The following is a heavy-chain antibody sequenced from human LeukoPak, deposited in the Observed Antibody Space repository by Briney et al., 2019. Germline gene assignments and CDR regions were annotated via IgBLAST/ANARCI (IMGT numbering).Heavy chain of an antibody. CDR2: IYHSGST. CDR3: ARDRDYYDSSGPGLTY. D-gene: IGHD3-22*01. J-gene: IGHJ4*02. CDR1: GGSISSGGYY. V-gene: IGHV4-30-2*01. Sequence: SETLSLTCTVSGGSISSGGYYWSWIRQPPGKGLEWIGYIYHSGSTYYNPSLKSRVTISVDTSKNQFSLTLSSVTAADTAVYYCARDRDYYDSSGPGLTYWGQGTLVTVSS.